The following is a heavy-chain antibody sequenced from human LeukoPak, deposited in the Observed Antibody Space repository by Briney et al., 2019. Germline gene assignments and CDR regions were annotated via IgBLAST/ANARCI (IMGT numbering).Heavy chain of an antibody. D-gene: IGHD3-16*01. J-gene: IGHJ4*02. CDR3: AKYPRGIPARYFHY. Sequence: GGSLRLSCAPSGFAPRTYAMSCVPQSPGKGLEWGSTFSGSGGNTYYADSAKARFTIPRDKSKFTLYLQMISLRAEDTAVYYCAKYPRGIPARYFHYWGQGTLVTVSS. CDR2: FSGSGGNT. V-gene: IGHV3-23*01. CDR1: GFAPRTYA.